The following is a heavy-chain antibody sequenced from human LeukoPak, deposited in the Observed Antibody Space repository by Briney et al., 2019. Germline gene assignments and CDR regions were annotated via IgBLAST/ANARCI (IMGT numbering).Heavy chain of an antibody. CDR3: ASPYCSGVSCYHFDY. Sequence: GGSLRLSCAASGFTFSSHWMSWVRQAPGKGLEWVANIKQDGSEKYYVDSVNGRFTISRDNAKNSLYLQMNSLRAEDTAVYYCASPYCSGVSCYHFDYWGQGTLVTVSS. V-gene: IGHV3-7*03. D-gene: IGHD2-15*01. CDR2: IKQDGSEK. J-gene: IGHJ4*02. CDR1: GFTFSSHW.